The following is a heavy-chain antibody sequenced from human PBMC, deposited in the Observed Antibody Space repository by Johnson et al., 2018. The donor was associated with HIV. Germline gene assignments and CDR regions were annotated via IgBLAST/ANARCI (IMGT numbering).Heavy chain of an antibody. CDR3: AKDLGVINVRYAFHI. D-gene: IGHD3-22*01. Sequence: QVQLVESGGGLVKREGSLRLSCAPSGFIFSNAWMSWVRQAPGKGLEWVAVISYDGSNKYYASSVKGLFTISRDNSKNTLYLQMNSLRAEDTALYYCAKDLGVINVRYAFHIWGQGTMVTVSS. CDR2: ISYDGSNK. CDR1: GFIFSNAW. J-gene: IGHJ3*02. V-gene: IGHV3-30*18.